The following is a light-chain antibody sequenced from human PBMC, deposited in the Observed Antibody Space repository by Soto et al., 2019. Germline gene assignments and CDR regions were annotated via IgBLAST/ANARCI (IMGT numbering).Light chain of an antibody. J-gene: IGLJ2*01. Sequence: QSVLTQPPSTSGTPGQGVTISCSGSSSNVGSNFVNWFQHLPGTAPKLLIHTDNQRPSGVPDRFSGSKSGTSASLAISGLQSEDEADYYCAAWDDSLNGPLFGGGTKVTVL. CDR3: AAWDDSLNGPL. CDR2: TDN. V-gene: IGLV1-44*01. CDR1: SSNVGSNF.